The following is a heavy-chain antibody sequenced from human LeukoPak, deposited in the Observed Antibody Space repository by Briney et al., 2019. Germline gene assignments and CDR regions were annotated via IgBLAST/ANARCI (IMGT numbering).Heavy chain of an antibody. CDR1: GGSISSYY. V-gene: IGHV4-59*08. CDR2: IYYSGST. J-gene: IGHJ4*02. CDR3: ARAYLGSSSWYYFDY. Sequence: SETLSLTCTVSGGSISSYYWSWIRQPPGKGLEWIGYIYYSGSTNYNPSLKSRVTISVDTSKNQFSLKLSSVTAADTAVYYCARAYLGSSSWYYFDYWGQETLVTVSS. D-gene: IGHD6-13*01.